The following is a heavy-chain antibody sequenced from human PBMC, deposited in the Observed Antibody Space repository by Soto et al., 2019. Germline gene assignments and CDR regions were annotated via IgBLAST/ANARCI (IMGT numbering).Heavy chain of an antibody. D-gene: IGHD3-10*01. CDR2: IWYDGSNK. V-gene: IGHV3-33*01. CDR1: GFTFSSYG. J-gene: IGHJ4*02. Sequence: GGSLRLSCAASGFTFSSYGMHWVRQAPGKGLEWVAVIWYDGSNKYYADSVKGRFTISRDNSKNTLYLQMNSLRAEDTAVYYCARSYYGSGSYYNEFDYWGQGTLVTVSS. CDR3: ARSYYGSGSYYNEFDY.